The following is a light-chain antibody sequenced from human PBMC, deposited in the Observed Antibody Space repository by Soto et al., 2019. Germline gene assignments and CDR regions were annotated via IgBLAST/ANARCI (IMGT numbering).Light chain of an antibody. CDR2: GTS. CDR3: QQYGTTPWT. CDR1: QSVSSSY. V-gene: IGKV3-20*01. Sequence: EIVLTQSPGTLSLSPGXRATLSCRASQSVSSSYLAWYQHKPGQAPRLLISGTSSRATGIPDRFSGSGAGTDFTLTISRLEPEDFAVYYCQQYGTTPWTFGQGTKVDIK. J-gene: IGKJ1*01.